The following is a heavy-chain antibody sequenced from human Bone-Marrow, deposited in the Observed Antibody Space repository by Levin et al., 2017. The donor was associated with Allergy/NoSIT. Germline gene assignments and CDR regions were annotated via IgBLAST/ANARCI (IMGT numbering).Heavy chain of an antibody. J-gene: IGHJ4*02. D-gene: IGHD6-19*01. Sequence: LSLTCAASGFPFDDSTMHWVRQAPGKGLEWVSLISWDGGTTYYADSVKGRFTISRDNSKNSLYLQMNSLRTEDTAFYYCAKDKSIRGYSSGDYWGQGTLVTVSS. CDR2: ISWDGGTT. CDR3: AKDKSIRGYSSGDY. V-gene: IGHV3-43*01. CDR1: GFPFDDST.